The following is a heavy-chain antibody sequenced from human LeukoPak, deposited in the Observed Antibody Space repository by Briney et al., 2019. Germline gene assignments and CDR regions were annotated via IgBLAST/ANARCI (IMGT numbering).Heavy chain of an antibody. V-gene: IGHV1-18*01. Sequence: ASVKVSCKASGYTFTSYGISWVRQAPGQGLAWMGWISAYNGNTNYAQKLQGRVTMTTDTSTSTAYMELRSLRSDDTAVYYCARDTETYDYVWGSYRYFDYWGQGTLVTVSS. CDR2: ISAYNGNT. D-gene: IGHD3-16*02. CDR1: GYTFTSYG. CDR3: ARDTETYDYVWGSYRYFDY. J-gene: IGHJ4*02.